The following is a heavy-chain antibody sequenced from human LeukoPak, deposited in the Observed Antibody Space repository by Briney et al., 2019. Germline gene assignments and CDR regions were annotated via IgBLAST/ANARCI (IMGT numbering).Heavy chain of an antibody. CDR1: GFTVSSNE. V-gene: IGHV3-38-3*01. CDR2: ISGGST. CDR3: ARAHRKAAGDAFDI. Sequence: GGSLRLSCAASGFTVSSNEMSWVRQAPGKGLEWVSSISGGSTYYADSVKGRFTISRDNSKNTLYLQTNSLRAEDTAVYYCARAHRKAAGDAFDIWGQGTMVTVSS. D-gene: IGHD6-13*01. J-gene: IGHJ3*02.